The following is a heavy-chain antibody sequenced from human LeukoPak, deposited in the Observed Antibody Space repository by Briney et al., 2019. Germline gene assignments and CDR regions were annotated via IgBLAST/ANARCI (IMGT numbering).Heavy chain of an antibody. CDR2: ISGSGGST. CDR3: AKDENYYDSSGYYYYYCMDV. Sequence: GGSLRLSCAASGFTFSSYAMSWVRQAPGKGLEWVSAISGSGGSTYHADSVKGRFTISRDNSKNTLYLQMNSLRAEDTAVYYCAKDENYYDSSGYYYYYCMDVWGKGTTVTVSS. V-gene: IGHV3-23*01. D-gene: IGHD3-22*01. J-gene: IGHJ6*03. CDR1: GFTFSSYA.